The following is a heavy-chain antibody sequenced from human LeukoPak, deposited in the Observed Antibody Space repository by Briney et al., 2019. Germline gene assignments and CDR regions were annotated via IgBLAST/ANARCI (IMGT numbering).Heavy chain of an antibody. CDR1: GGSISSGGYY. Sequence: PSETLSLTCTVSGGSISSGGYYWSWIRQHPGKGLEWIGYIYYSGSTYYNPSLKSRVTISVDTSKNQFSLKLSSVTAADTAVYYCARSVVVPAAIWRWGYYYMDVWGKGTTVTVSS. CDR2: IYYSGST. J-gene: IGHJ6*03. CDR3: ARSVVVPAAIWRWGYYYMDV. V-gene: IGHV4-31*03. D-gene: IGHD2-2*02.